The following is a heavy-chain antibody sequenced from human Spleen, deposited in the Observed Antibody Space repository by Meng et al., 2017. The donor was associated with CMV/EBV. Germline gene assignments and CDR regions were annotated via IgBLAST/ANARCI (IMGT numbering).Heavy chain of an antibody. V-gene: IGHV3-21*01. J-gene: IGHJ3*02. CDR3: AARNPLQYRKREAFDI. CDR1: GFTFSSYS. CDR2: ISSSSSYI. Sequence: GESLKISCAASGFTFSSYSMNWVRQAPGKGLEWVSSISSSSSYIYYADSVKGRFTISRDNAKNSLYLQMNSLRAEDTAVYYCAARNPLQYRKREAFDIWGQGTMVTVSS. D-gene: IGHD4-11*01.